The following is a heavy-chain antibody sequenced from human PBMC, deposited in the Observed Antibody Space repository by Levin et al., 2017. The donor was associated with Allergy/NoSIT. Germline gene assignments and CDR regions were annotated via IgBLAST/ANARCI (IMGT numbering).Heavy chain of an antibody. J-gene: IGHJ3*02. CDR2: ITPFNGNT. CDR3: ARSSGSKDAFDI. CDR1: GYTFTYRY. Sequence: KISCKASGYTFTYRYLHWVRQAPGQALEWMGWITPFNGNTNYAQKFQDRVTITRDRSMSTAYMELSSLRSEDTAMYYCARSSGSKDAFDIWGQGTMVTVSS. D-gene: IGHD4-11*01. V-gene: IGHV1-45*02.